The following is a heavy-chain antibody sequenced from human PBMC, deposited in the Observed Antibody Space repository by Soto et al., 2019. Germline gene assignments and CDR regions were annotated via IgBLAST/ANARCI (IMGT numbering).Heavy chain of an antibody. CDR2: INHSGST. CDR3: ARMGFLEWSVPYGMDV. Sequence: SETLSLTCAVYGGSFSGYYWSWIRQPPGKGLEWIGEINHSGSTNYNPSLKSRVTISVDTSKNQFSLKLSSVTAADTAVYYCARMGFLEWSVPYGMDVWGQGTTVTVSS. D-gene: IGHD3-3*01. J-gene: IGHJ6*02. CDR1: GGSFSGYY. V-gene: IGHV4-34*01.